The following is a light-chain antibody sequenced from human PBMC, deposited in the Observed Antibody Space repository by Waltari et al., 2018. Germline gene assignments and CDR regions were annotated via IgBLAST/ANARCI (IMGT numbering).Light chain of an antibody. V-gene: IGKV3-11*01. CDR3: QQRSLWPLT. CDR1: ESVSRY. J-gene: IGKJ4*01. Sequence: EIVLTQSPATLSLFAGERATLSCRASESVSRYLGWYQQKPGQAPRLLIDDTPIRATGVPARFIGSGYGTDFTLTISSLEPEDFALYFCQQRSLWPLTFGGGTKVEI. CDR2: DTP.